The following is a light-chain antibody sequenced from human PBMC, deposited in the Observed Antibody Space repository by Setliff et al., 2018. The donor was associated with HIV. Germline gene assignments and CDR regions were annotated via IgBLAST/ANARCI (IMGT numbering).Light chain of an antibody. CDR2: RDS. CDR1: KLGDKY. Sequence: SYELTQPPSVSVSPRQTASITCSGDKLGDKYACWYQQKPGQSPVLVIYRDSKRPSGIPERFSGSNSGNTATLTISGTQAMDEADYYCQAWDSSTAVFGTGTKGTVL. CDR3: QAWDSSTAV. V-gene: IGLV3-1*01. J-gene: IGLJ1*01.